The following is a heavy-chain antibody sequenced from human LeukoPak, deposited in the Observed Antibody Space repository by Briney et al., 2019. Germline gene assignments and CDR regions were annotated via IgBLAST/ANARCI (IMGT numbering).Heavy chain of an antibody. J-gene: IGHJ3*01. V-gene: IGHV3-23*01. Sequence: GGSLRLPCAASGFTFSSYAMSWVRQAPGKGLEWVSAISGSGGSTYYADSVKGRFTISRDNSKNTLSLEMNGLTIEDTAVYYCIVVVEPPDSDGFDVWGQGTMITVSS. D-gene: IGHD1-14*01. CDR1: GFTFSSYA. CDR2: ISGSGGST. CDR3: IVVVEPPDSDGFDV.